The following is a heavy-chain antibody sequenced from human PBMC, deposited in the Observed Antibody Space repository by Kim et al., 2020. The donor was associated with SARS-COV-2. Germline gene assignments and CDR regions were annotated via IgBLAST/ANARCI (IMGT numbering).Heavy chain of an antibody. CDR1: GFTFNTAW. D-gene: IGHD2-2*01. CDR2: IKSKIDGGTT. CDR3: TTRSCSSSSCRFYYFYYGMDV. Sequence: GGSLRLSCSASGFTFNTAWMNWVRQTPGKGLEWVGRIKSKIDGGTTDYAAPVKARFTISRDDSKNTLYLQMNSLKTEDTAVYYCTTRSCSSSSCRFYYFYYGMDVWGQGTTVTVSS. V-gene: IGHV3-15*01. J-gene: IGHJ6*02.